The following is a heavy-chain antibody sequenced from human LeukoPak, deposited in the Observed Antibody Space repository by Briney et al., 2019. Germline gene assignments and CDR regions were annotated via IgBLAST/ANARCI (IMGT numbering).Heavy chain of an antibody. CDR3: ARVDYDFWSGYSYWYFDL. J-gene: IGHJ2*01. CDR2: ISGSGGST. Sequence: GGSLRLSCAASGFTFSSYAMSWVRQAPGKGLEWVSAISGSGGSTYYADSVKGRFTISRDNAKNSLYLQMNSLRAEDTAVYYCARVDYDFWSGYSYWYFDLWGRGTLVTVSS. V-gene: IGHV3-23*01. D-gene: IGHD3-3*01. CDR1: GFTFSSYA.